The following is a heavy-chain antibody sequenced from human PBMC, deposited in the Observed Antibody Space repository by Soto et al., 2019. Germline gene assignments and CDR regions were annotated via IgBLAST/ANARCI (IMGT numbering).Heavy chain of an antibody. J-gene: IGHJ4*02. Sequence: SETLSLTCSVSGGSISGSNHYWNWIRQSPGKGPEWIGYIFSSGNTYNNPSLNTRAALSVDTFKNQFSLMLTSVTAADTAVYYCARAKLGELLLLDFWGQGSLVTVSS. D-gene: IGHD3-16*01. CDR2: IFSSGNT. CDR1: GGSISGSNHY. CDR3: ARAKLGELLLLDF. V-gene: IGHV4-30-4*02.